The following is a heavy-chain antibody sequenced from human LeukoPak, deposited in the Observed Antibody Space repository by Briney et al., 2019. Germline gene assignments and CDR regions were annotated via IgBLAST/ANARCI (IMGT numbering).Heavy chain of an antibody. CDR3: ARDNLAAAGDDNFDL. V-gene: IGHV3-7*01. CDR1: GFTFSSYW. CDR2: IKQDGSEK. J-gene: IGHJ3*01. Sequence: GGSLRLSCAASGFTFSSYWMSWVRQAPGKGLEWVANIKQDGSEKYYVDSVKGRFTISRDNAKNSLYLQMNSLRAEDTAVYYCARDNLAAAGDDNFDLWGQGTMVTVSS. D-gene: IGHD6-13*01.